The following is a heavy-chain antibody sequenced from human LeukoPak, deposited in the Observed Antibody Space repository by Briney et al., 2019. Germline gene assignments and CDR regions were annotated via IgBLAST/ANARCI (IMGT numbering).Heavy chain of an antibody. Sequence: QIGVSLRLSCAASGLAFSAYKMHWVRQAPRKGLVWVSRISTDGYTTDYSDFVQGRFTASRDNTKNTWSLEMNSLRAEDTAVYYCVVGGSPGYWGQGTLVTVSS. CDR3: VVGGSPGY. CDR2: ISTDGYTT. J-gene: IGHJ4*02. V-gene: IGHV3-74*01. D-gene: IGHD2-15*01. CDR1: GLAFSAYK.